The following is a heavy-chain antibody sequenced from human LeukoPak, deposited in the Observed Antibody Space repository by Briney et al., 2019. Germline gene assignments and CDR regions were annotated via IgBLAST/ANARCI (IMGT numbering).Heavy chain of an antibody. CDR2: IWYDGSNK. V-gene: IGHV3-33*01. CDR3: ARDRGEHYYYFGMDV. CDR1: GFTFNRHG. D-gene: IGHD1-1*01. J-gene: IGHJ6*02. Sequence: GGSLRLSCAASGFTFNRHGMHWVRQAPGRGLEWVAVIWYDGSNKYYAESVKGRFTLSRDNSKNTLYLQMNSLRAEDTAVYYCARDRGEHYYYFGMDVWGQGTTVTVSS.